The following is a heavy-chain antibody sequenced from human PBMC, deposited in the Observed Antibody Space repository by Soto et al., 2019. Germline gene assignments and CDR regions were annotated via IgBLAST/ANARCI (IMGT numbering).Heavy chain of an antibody. V-gene: IGHV3-21*02. CDR3: VKEGISNSYEYFDY. CDR1: GFIFATHT. J-gene: IGHJ4*02. Sequence: VQLVESGGGLVKPGGSLRLSCAASGFIFATHTINWVRQAPGKGLEWVSSITGSGIYTRYADSVKGRFTISRDNAKASLYLQMNSRGAEDTAVYYCVKEGISNSYEYFDYWGQGTLVTVSS. D-gene: IGHD4-4*01. CDR2: ITGSGIYT.